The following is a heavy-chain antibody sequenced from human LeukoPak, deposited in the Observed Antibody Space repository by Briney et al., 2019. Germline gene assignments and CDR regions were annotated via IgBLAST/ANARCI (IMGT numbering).Heavy chain of an antibody. CDR2: IIPIFGTA. CDR1: GGIFSSYA. J-gene: IGHJ4*02. V-gene: IGHV1-69*13. CDR3: ARVRNFWSGSYFDY. D-gene: IGHD3-3*01. Sequence: SVKVSCKASGGIFSSYAISWVRQAPGQGLEWMGGIIPIFGTANYAQKFQGRVTITADESTSTAYMELSSLRSEDAAVYYCARVRNFWSGSYFDYWGQGTLVTVSS.